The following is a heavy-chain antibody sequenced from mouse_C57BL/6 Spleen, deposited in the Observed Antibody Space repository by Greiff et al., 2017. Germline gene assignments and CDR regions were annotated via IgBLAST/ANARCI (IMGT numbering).Heavy chain of an antibody. V-gene: IGHV2-2*01. CDR1: GFSLTSYG. Sequence: QVQLKESGPGLVQPSQSLSITCTVSGFSLTSYGVHWVRQSPGKGLEWLGVIWSGGSTDSNAAFISILSISKDNSKSPVFFKMNSLQADDTAIYYCAKTRTDAMDYWGQGTSVTVSS. CDR3: AKTRTDAMDY. J-gene: IGHJ4*01. CDR2: IWSGGST. D-gene: IGHD3-3*01.